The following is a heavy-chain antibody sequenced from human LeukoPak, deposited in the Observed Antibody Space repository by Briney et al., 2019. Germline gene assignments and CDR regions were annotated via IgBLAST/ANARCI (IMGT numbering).Heavy chain of an antibody. CDR1: GGSISSSSYY. D-gene: IGHD4-17*01. Sequence: KPSETLSLPCTVSGGSISSSSYYLGWIRQPPGKGLESIGSIYYSGSTYYNPSLKSRVTISVDTSKNQFSLKLSSVTAADTAVYYCARLDDYGDYGRDYWGQGTLVTVSS. CDR2: IYYSGST. CDR3: ARLDDYGDYGRDY. V-gene: IGHV4-39*01. J-gene: IGHJ4*02.